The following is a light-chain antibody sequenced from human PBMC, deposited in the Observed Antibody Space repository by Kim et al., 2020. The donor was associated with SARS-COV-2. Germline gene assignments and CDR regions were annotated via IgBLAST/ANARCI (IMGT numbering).Light chain of an antibody. CDR2: AAS. J-gene: IGKJ4*01. V-gene: IGKV1-6*01. CDR3: LQDYNYPLS. CDR1: QAISND. Sequence: AIQLTQSPSSLSASVGDRVTITCRASQAISNDLGWYQQKPGKAPNLLIYAASTLQSGVPSRFSGSGSGTDFTLTISSLQPEDFATYYCLQDYNYPLSFVGGTKVDI.